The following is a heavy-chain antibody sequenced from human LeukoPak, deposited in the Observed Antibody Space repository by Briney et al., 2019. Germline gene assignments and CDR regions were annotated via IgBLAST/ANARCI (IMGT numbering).Heavy chain of an antibody. CDR2: ISAYNGNT. V-gene: IGHV1-18*01. D-gene: IGHD5-24*01. J-gene: IGHJ5*02. CDR3: ARASDPWLQLT. CDR1: GYTFTSYG. Sequence: ASLKLSCKASGYTFTSYGISWVRQAPGPRLEWMGWISAYNGNTNYAQKLQGRVTMTTDTSTSTAYMELRSPRAEDTAVYYCARASDPWLQLTWGQGTLVTVSS.